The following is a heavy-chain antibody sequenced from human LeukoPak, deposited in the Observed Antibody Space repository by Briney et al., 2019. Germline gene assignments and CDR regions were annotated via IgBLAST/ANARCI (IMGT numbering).Heavy chain of an antibody. V-gene: IGHV4-4*07. Sequence: SETLSLTCTVSGGSISSYYWSWTRQPAGKGLEWIGRIYTSGSTNYNPSLKSRVTMSVDTSKNQFSLKLSSVTAADTAVYYCAREGPNLYSSSWAPIPHYYYHGMDVWGQGTTVTVSS. CDR1: GGSISSYY. CDR3: AREGPNLYSSSWAPIPHYYYHGMDV. CDR2: IYTSGST. D-gene: IGHD6-13*01. J-gene: IGHJ6*02.